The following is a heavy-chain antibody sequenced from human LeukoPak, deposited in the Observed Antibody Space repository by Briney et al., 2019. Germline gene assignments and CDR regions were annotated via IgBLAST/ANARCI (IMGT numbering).Heavy chain of an antibody. CDR1: GASISTRSYY. D-gene: IGHD2-2*01. J-gene: IGHJ6*02. V-gene: IGHV4-61*05. CDR2: IYYSGST. Sequence: SETLSLTCTVSGASISTRSYYWSWIRQPPRRGLEWIGYIYYSGSTNYNPSLKSRLTISVDTSKNQFSLKLSSVTAADTAVYYCARHTARPLGYCSSSSCLGNYYYAMDVWGQGTSVTVSS. CDR3: ARHTARPLGYCSSSSCLGNYYYAMDV.